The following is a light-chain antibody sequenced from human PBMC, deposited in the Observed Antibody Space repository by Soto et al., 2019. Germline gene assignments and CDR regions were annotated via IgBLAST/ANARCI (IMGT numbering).Light chain of an antibody. CDR2: TSS. CDR3: QQIYITPYT. CDR1: LIINRY. V-gene: IGKV1-39*01. J-gene: IGKJ2*01. Sequence: DIQMTQSPSSLSVSVGDRVTITCRAILIINRYLNWYQQKPGKAPKLLIYTSSNLQSGVPSRVSGSGSGTDFTLTISSLQPEDFATYFCQQIYITPYTFGKGTKLESK.